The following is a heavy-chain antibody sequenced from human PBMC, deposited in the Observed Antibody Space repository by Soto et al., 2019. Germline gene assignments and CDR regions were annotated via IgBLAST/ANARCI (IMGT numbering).Heavy chain of an antibody. J-gene: IGHJ4*02. Sequence: PGGSLRLSCAASGFTFSSYAMHWVRQAPGKGLEWVAVISYDGSNKYYADSVKGRFTISRDNSKNTLYLQMNSLRAEDTAVYYCASEVGSSSSPGWGQGT. CDR2: ISYDGSNK. V-gene: IGHV3-30-3*01. CDR3: ASEVGSSSSPG. CDR1: GFTFSSYA. D-gene: IGHD6-6*01.